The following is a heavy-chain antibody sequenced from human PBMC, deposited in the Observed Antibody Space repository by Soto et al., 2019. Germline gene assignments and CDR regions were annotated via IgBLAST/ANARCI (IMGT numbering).Heavy chain of an antibody. Sequence: GSLRLSCAASAFSFSNAWMSWVRQAPGKGLEWVGRIKSKTDGGTTDYAAPVKGRFTISRDDSKNTLYLQMNSLKTEDTAVYYCTTDSSGWFDYWGQGTLVTVSS. CDR2: IKSKTDGGTT. CDR3: TTDSSGWFDY. CDR1: AFSFSNAW. V-gene: IGHV3-15*01. D-gene: IGHD6-19*01. J-gene: IGHJ4*02.